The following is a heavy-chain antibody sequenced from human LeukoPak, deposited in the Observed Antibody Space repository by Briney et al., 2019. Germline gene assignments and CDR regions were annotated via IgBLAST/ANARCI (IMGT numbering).Heavy chain of an antibody. CDR2: IYPGDSDI. CDR1: GYIFTNYW. V-gene: IGHV5-51*01. D-gene: IGHD4-17*01. J-gene: IGHJ4*02. Sequence: GESLKISCKGSGYIFTNYWIGRVRQMPGKGLEWMGIIYPGDSDITYSPSFQGQVTISADKSISTAYLQWSSLKASDTAMYYCARTYGDYDPRFDYWGQGTLVTVSS. CDR3: ARTYGDYDPRFDY.